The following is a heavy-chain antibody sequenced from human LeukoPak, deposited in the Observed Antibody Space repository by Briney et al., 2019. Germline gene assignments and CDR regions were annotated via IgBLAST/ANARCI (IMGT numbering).Heavy chain of an antibody. Sequence: GASVKVSCKASGYTFTGYYMHWVRQAPGQGLEWMGWINPNSGGTNYAQKFQGRVTMTRDTSISTAYMELSRLRSDDTAVHYCARGGRVDCSSTSCFTPDNWFDPWGQGTLVTVSS. J-gene: IGHJ5*02. D-gene: IGHD2-2*02. V-gene: IGHV1-2*02. CDR3: ARGGRVDCSSTSCFTPDNWFDP. CDR1: GYTFTGYY. CDR2: INPNSGGT.